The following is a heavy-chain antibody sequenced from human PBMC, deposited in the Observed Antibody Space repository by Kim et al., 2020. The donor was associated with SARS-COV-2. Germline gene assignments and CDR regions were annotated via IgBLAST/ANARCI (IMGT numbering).Heavy chain of an antibody. V-gene: IGHV3-21*01. D-gene: IGHD1-26*01. CDR1: GFSLRSYN. CDR3: ARISLGSTYLDYYMYV. CDR2: ISTTGSYM. J-gene: IGHJ6*03. Sequence: GGSLRLSCRVSGFSLRSYNMGWVRQSSEKGLEVVSSISTTGSYMFHGDSVRGRFIISRDNTRNSVYLQMNSLRADDTAVYYCARISLGSTYLDYYMYVWGKGTALTVS.